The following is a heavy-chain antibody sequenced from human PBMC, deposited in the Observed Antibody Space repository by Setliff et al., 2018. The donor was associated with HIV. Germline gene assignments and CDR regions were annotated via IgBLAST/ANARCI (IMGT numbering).Heavy chain of an antibody. CDR2: INPGDGST. CDR1: GYTFTSYY. J-gene: IGHJ5*02. Sequence: ASVKVSCKASGYTFTSYYIYWVRQAPGQGLQWMGIINPGDGSTIYAQKFQGRVTITADGSTSTAYMELSSLRFEDTATYYCARDQATGYEKVWFSWIDPWGQGTLVTVSS. D-gene: IGHD5-12*01. V-gene: IGHV1-46*01. CDR3: ARDQATGYEKVWFSWIDP.